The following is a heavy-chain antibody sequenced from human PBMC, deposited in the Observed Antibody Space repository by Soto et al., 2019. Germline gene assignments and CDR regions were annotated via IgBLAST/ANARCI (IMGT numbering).Heavy chain of an antibody. Sequence: GGSLRLSCEASGFSFSSFAVNWVRQAPGRGLEWVSYISDDGASIYYADSLKGRFTISRDNAKNSLSLQMNNLRAEDTAVYYCARENSVQAWLHHFDHWGLGTLVTVSS. CDR3: ARENSVQAWLHHFDH. J-gene: IGHJ4*02. CDR2: ISDDGASI. D-gene: IGHD5-18*01. V-gene: IGHV3-48*03. CDR1: GFSFSSFA.